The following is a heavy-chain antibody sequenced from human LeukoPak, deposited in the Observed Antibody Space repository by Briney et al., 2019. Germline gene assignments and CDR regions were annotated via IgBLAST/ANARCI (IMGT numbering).Heavy chain of an antibody. CDR2: VNPNGGDT. D-gene: IGHD3-3*01. Sequence: ASVTVSCKCSGYSFSGLHRDWGRQAPGQGLEWMGWVNPNGGDTNYAQKFQGRVTMTRDTSVSTAYMELSGLRSDDAAVYYCARVADFWCGYNDFWGQGTLVSVSS. CDR3: ARVADFWCGYNDF. V-gene: IGHV1-2*02. J-gene: IGHJ4*02. CDR1: GYSFSGLH.